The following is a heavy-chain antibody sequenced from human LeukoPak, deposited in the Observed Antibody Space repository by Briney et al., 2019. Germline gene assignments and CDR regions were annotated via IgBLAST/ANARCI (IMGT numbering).Heavy chain of an antibody. J-gene: IGHJ4*02. D-gene: IGHD3-3*01. Sequence: ASVKVSCKASGYTFTGYYMHWVRQAPGQGLEWMGWINPNSGGTNYAQKFQGKVTMTRDTSISTAYMELSRLRSDDTAVYYCARGDYDFWSGYYQPFDYWGQGTLVTVSS. CDR1: GYTFTGYY. CDR2: INPNSGGT. CDR3: ARGDYDFWSGYYQPFDY. V-gene: IGHV1-2*02.